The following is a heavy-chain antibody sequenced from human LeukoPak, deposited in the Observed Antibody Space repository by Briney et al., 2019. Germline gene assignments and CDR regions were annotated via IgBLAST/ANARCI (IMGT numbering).Heavy chain of an antibody. CDR1: GFTFSNYA. Sequence: GGSLRLSCAASGFTFSNYAMHWVRQAPGKGLEWVSGITGSGLRTYYGDSVKGRFTISRDNAKNSLYLQMNSLRAEDTAVYYCAKEGYCSSTSCLGPGAFDIWGQGTMVTVSS. D-gene: IGHD2-2*01. J-gene: IGHJ3*02. CDR3: AKEGYCSSTSCLGPGAFDI. CDR2: ITGSGLRT. V-gene: IGHV3-23*01.